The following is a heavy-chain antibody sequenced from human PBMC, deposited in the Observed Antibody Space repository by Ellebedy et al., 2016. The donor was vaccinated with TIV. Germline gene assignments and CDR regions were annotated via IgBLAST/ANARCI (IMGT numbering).Heavy chain of an antibody. CDR1: GYSISSGYY. Sequence: MPSETLSLTCNVSGYSISSGYYWGWIRQPPGKGLEWIGSTYHTGSTYYNPSLKGRITISMDTSTQFSLRLISVTATDTAVYFCARVVSHSGNYGYVDKWGQGILVTVSS. V-gene: IGHV4-38-2*02. J-gene: IGHJ4*02. CDR3: ARVVSHSGNYGYVDK. D-gene: IGHD5-12*01. CDR2: TYHTGST.